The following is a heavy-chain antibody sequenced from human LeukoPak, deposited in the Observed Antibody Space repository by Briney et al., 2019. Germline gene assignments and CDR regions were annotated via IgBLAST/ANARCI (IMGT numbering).Heavy chain of an antibody. D-gene: IGHD6-19*01. J-gene: IGHJ3*02. V-gene: IGHV3-9*01. CDR2: ISWNSGSI. CDR1: GFTFDDYA. Sequence: GRSLRLSCAASGFTFDDYAMHWVRQAPGKGLEWVSGISWNSGSIGYADSVKGRFTISRDNAKNSLYLQMNSLSAEDTALYYCAKDKTVAGTGAFDIWGQGTMVTVSS. CDR3: AKDKTVAGTGAFDI.